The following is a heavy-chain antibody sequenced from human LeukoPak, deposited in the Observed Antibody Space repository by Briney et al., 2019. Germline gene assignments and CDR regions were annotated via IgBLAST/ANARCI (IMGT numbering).Heavy chain of an antibody. J-gene: IGHJ5*02. V-gene: IGHV4-39*06. CDR2: ISYRGST. CDR1: GDSLDSLGYL. Sequence: SETLSLTCTVSGDSLDSLGYLWAWIRQPPGKGLEWIGTISYRGSTYFNPSLKSRVTMSVDTSNNQFALNLNSVTAADTAVYYCARTYCSGGDCNPTDVFDPWGPGTLVPVSS. CDR3: ARTYCSGGDCNPTDVFDP. D-gene: IGHD2-21*02.